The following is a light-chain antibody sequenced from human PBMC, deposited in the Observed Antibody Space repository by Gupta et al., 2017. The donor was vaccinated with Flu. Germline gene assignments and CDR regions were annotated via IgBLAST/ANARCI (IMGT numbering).Light chain of an antibody. V-gene: IGKV4-1*01. CDR2: WAS. J-gene: IGKJ4*01. Sequence: DIVMTQSPDSLAVSLGERATVNCKSSQSVLYDSSSGNSLAWYQQKPGQPPKLLIYWASTRESGVPDRFIGSGSGTDFTLTISSLQAEDVALYYCQQYYSTPLTFGGGTKVEIK. CDR3: QQYYSTPLT. CDR1: QSVLYDSSSGNS.